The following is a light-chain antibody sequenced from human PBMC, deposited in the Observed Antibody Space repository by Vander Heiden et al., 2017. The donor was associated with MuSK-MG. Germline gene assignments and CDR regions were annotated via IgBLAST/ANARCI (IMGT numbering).Light chain of an antibody. Sequence: SYVLTQPPSVSVGPGQTARITCEGDNIEAKSVQWYQQKSGQSPVLVVFNDKERPSGIPDRFSGSNSGNTATLTITRVEAGDEADYYCQVWHSSSDHWVFGGGTKLTVL. J-gene: IGLJ3*02. CDR1: NIEAKS. CDR2: NDK. CDR3: QVWHSSSDHWV. V-gene: IGLV3-21*02.